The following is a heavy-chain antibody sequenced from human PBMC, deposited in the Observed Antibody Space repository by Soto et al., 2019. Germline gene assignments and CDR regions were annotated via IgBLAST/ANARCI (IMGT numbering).Heavy chain of an antibody. CDR2: IYSGGST. D-gene: IGHD3-3*01. V-gene: IGHV3-53*01. J-gene: IGHJ6*02. Sequence: RLSCAASGFTVSSNYMSWVRQAPGKGLEWVSVIYSGGSTCYADSVKGRFTISRDNSKNTLYLQMNSLRAEDTAVYYCARDRRITLFGVVITYGMDVWGQGTTVTVSS. CDR3: ARDRRITLFGVVITYGMDV. CDR1: GFTVSSNY.